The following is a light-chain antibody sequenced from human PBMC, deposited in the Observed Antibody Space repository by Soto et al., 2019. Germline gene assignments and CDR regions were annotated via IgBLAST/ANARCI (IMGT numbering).Light chain of an antibody. CDR2: KTS. V-gene: IGKV1-5*03. CDR1: QSISTW. CDR3: QQYKRYWT. Sequence: DIQMTQSPSTLSASVGDRVTITCRASQSISTWLAWYQHKPGKAPKLLIYKTSNLETGVPSRFSGSGSGTEFTLTNSRLEPDDVETYYCQQYKRYWTFGLGTKVEMK. J-gene: IGKJ1*01.